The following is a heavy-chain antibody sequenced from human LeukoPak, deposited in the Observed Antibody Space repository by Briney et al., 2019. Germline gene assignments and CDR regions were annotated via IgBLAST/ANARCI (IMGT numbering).Heavy chain of an antibody. Sequence: GGSLRLSCAASGFTFSSYWMSWVRQAPGKGLEWVANIKQDGSEKYYVDSVKGRFTISRDNAKNSLYLQMNSLRAEDTAVYYCARINYYDSSGYYYDGAFDIWGQGTMVTVSS. J-gene: IGHJ3*02. D-gene: IGHD3-22*01. CDR3: ARINYYDSSGYYYDGAFDI. CDR1: GFTFSSYW. V-gene: IGHV3-7*01. CDR2: IKQDGSEK.